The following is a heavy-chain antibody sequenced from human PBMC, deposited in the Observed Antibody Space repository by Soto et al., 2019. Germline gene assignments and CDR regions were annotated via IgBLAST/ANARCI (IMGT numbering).Heavy chain of an antibody. CDR3: ARPWIAAPALP. CDR2: IHYSGTS. CDR1: GGSMRRRSQY. J-gene: IGHJ5*02. Sequence: SQARRDTWSGSGGSMRRRSQYGCWIRQPPGKGLEWIGSIHYSGTSYYNPSLKSRVTIFVDTSKNQLSLKLCSVTAADTALYYCARPWIAAPALPW. D-gene: IGHD2-21*01. V-gene: IGHV4-39*01.